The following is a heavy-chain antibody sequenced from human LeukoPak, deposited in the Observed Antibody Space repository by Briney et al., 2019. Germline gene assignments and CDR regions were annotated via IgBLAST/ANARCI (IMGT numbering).Heavy chain of an antibody. CDR2: IRYDGSNK. D-gene: IGHD3-22*01. CDR3: AKDGRWGVYYDSSGYRGSSYYFDY. J-gene: IGHJ4*02. V-gene: IGHV3-30*02. Sequence: GGSLRLSCAASGFTFSSYGMHWVRQAPGKGLEWVAFIRYDGSNKYYADSVKGRFTIARDNSKNTLYLQMNSLRAEDTAVYYCAKDGRWGVYYDSSGYRGSSYYFDYWGQGTLVTVSS. CDR1: GFTFSSYG.